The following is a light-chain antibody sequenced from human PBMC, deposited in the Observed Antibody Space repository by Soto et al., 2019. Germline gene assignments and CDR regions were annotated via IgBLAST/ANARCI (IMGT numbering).Light chain of an antibody. J-gene: IGKJ5*01. CDR1: QDISNY. V-gene: IGKV1-33*01. CDR3: QQYDSLPIT. CDR2: SAS. Sequence: DIQMTQSPSSLSASVGDRVTIPCQASQDISNYLNWYQQKPGKAPKLLIYSASNLETGVPSRFSGSGSGTDFTFTITSLQPEDIATYYCQQYDSLPITFGQGTRLEIK.